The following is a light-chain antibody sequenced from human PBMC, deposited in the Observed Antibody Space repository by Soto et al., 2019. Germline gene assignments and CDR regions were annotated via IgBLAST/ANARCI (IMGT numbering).Light chain of an antibody. CDR1: QSVSNN. CDR3: QQYNNWPPWT. J-gene: IGKJ1*01. V-gene: IGKV3-15*01. CDR2: GAS. Sequence: EIVMTQSPATLSVSPGERATLSCRASQSVSNNLAWYQQKPGQAPRLLIYGASTRATRIPARFSGSGSGTEFTLTISRLQSEDFAVYYCQQYNNWPPWTFGQGTKVEIK.